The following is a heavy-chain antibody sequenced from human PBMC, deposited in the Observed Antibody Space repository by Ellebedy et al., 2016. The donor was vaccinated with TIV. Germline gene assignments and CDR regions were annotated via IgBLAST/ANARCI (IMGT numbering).Heavy chain of an antibody. CDR3: AGLDYGVDV. J-gene: IGHJ6*02. Sequence: GESLKISCAASGFAFSTYWMTWVRQAPGKGLEWVANIKKDGSERSYVDSVRGRFTISRDNAKNSLFLQMNSLRAEDTAVYFCAGLDYGVDVWGQGTTVIVSS. D-gene: IGHD3/OR15-3a*01. CDR1: GFAFSTYW. V-gene: IGHV3-7*01. CDR2: IKKDGSER.